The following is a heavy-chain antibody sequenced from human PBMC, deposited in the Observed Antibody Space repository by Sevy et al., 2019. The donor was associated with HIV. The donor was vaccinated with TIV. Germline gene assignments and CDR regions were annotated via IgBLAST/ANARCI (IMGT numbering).Heavy chain of an antibody. CDR1: GFTVSSNY. CDR2: IYSGGST. D-gene: IGHD5-18*01. J-gene: IGHJ3*02. CDR3: ARALPDSGYSYGPDAFDI. V-gene: IGHV3-66*01. Sequence: GGSLRLSCAASGFTVSSNYMSWVRQAPGKGLEWVSVIYSGGSTYYADSVKGRFTISRDNSKNTLYLQMNSLRAEDTAVYYCARALPDSGYSYGPDAFDIWGQGTMVTVSS.